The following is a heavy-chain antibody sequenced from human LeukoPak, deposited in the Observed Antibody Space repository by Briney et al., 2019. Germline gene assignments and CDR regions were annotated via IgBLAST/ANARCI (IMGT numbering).Heavy chain of an antibody. V-gene: IGHV3-23*01. D-gene: IGHD3-22*01. CDR3: AKDFYYYDSSGYRTLDY. CDR2: ISGSGGST. J-gene: IGHJ4*02. Sequence: QTGGSLRLSCAASGFTFSSYAMSWVRQAPGKGLEWVSAISGSGGSTYYADSVKGRFTISRDNSKNTLYLQMNSLRAEDAAVYYCAKDFYYYDSSGYRTLDYWGQGTLVTVSS. CDR1: GFTFSSYA.